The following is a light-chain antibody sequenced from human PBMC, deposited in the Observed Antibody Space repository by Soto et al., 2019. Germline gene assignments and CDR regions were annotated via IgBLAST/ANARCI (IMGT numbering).Light chain of an antibody. V-gene: IGKV1-39*01. CDR2: GAS. Sequence: DVQMTQSPSSLSASVGDRVTIACRASQPISNYLNWYQQKPGEVPKVLIFGASSLRSGVPSRFSGSGYGTDFTLTINNLHPDDIVTYYCQQTHAVPLTFGQGT. CDR3: QQTHAVPLT. CDR1: QPISNY. J-gene: IGKJ1*01.